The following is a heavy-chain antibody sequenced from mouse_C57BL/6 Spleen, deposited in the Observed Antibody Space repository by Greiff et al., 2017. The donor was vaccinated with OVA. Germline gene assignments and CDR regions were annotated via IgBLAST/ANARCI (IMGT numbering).Heavy chain of an antibody. CDR2: INPSNGGT. V-gene: IGHV1-53*01. CDR1: GYTFTSYW. CDR3: AREVTVRYYFDY. Sequence: QVQLKQSGTELVKPGASVKLSCKASGYTFTSYWMHWVKQRPGQGLEWIGNINPSNGGTNYNEKFKSKATLTVDKSSSTAYMQLSSLTSEDSAVYYCAREVTVRYYFDYWGQGTTLTVSS. J-gene: IGHJ2*01. D-gene: IGHD2-2*01.